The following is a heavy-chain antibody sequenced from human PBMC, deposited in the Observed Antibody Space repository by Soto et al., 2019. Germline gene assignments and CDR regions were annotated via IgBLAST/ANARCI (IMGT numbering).Heavy chain of an antibody. D-gene: IGHD2-21*02. V-gene: IGHV4-61*01. CDR3: ARGGGIVVVTAPYDH. CDR1: GGSVRSGSYY. CDR2: IYYSGST. J-gene: IGHJ4*02. Sequence: AETRSLTCTVSGGSVRSGSYYWSWIRQPPGKGLEWIGYIYYSGSTNYNPSLKSRVTMTSDTSTSTVHMELGSLTSEDTAVYYCARGGGIVVVTAPYDHWGQGTLVTVSS.